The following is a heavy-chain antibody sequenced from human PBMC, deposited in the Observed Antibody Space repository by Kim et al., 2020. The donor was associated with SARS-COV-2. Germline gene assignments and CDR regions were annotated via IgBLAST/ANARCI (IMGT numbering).Heavy chain of an antibody. V-gene: IGHV7-4-1*02. CDR1: GYTFTSYA. Sequence: ASVKVSCKASGYTFTSYAMNWVRQAPGQGLEWMGWINTNTGNPTYAQGFTGRFVFSLDTSVSTAYLQISSLKAEDTAVYYCARDFAGFGELLWSHPAPWFDPWGQGTLVTVSS. CDR2: INTNTGNP. D-gene: IGHD3-10*01. CDR3: ARDFAGFGELLWSHPAPWFDP. J-gene: IGHJ5*02.